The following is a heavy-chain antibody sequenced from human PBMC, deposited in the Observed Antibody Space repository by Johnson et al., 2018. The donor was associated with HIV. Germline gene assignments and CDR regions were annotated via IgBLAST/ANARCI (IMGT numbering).Heavy chain of an antibody. CDR2: ISSTGSSI. V-gene: IGHV3-11*04. CDR1: GFTFSDYY. Sequence: QVQLVESGGGVVQPGRSLRLSCAASGFTFSDYYMNWIRQAPGKGLEWVSYISSTGSSIKYVDSVKGRFTISRDNPKNSLYLQMNSLRAEDTAVYYCARGGYYDSSGHDAFDIWGQGTMVTVSS. J-gene: IGHJ3*02. CDR3: ARGGYYDSSGHDAFDI. D-gene: IGHD3-22*01.